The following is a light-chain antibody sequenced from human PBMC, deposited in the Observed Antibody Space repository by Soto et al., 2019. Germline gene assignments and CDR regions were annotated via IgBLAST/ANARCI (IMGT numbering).Light chain of an antibody. V-gene: IGKV1-9*01. CDR1: QGIINY. J-gene: IGKJ4*01. Sequence: DIKVSESPAVLSASVGDRVTITCRASQGIINYLAWYQPKPGKAPKLLIYAASALQSGVPSRFSGSGSGTEITLTLSSLHTEDFAPYYSEQLNIYPLTFGGGTKVDIK. CDR3: EQLNIYPLT. CDR2: AAS.